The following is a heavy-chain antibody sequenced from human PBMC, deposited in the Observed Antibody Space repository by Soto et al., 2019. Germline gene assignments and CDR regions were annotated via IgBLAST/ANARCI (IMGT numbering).Heavy chain of an antibody. CDR1: GFTFGSYG. Sequence: PGGSLRLSCAASGFTFGSYGMHWFRQAPGKGLEWVAVISYDGSNKYYADSVKGRFTISRDNSKNTLYLQMNSLRAEDTAVYYCAKTDYYDSSGPYYLDYWGQGTLVTVSS. J-gene: IGHJ4*02. V-gene: IGHV3-30*18. CDR2: ISYDGSNK. CDR3: AKTDYYDSSGPYYLDY. D-gene: IGHD3-22*01.